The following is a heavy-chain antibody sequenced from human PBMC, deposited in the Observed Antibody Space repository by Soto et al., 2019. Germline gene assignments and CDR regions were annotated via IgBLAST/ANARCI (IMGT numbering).Heavy chain of an antibody. J-gene: IGHJ6*02. D-gene: IGHD1-1*01. CDR1: GFTFNSYD. Sequence: QVQLVEAGGGVVQPGRSLRLSCAASGFTFNSYDMHWVRQGPGNGLEWLAFISYDSTKTYYADSVKGRITISRDNSNSALYVQRNSLQGVDAAIYYCARTGNACSDYHYYSLDDWGHGTVGT. CDR3: ARTGNACSDYHYYSLDD. CDR2: ISYDSTKT. V-gene: IGHV3-30*03.